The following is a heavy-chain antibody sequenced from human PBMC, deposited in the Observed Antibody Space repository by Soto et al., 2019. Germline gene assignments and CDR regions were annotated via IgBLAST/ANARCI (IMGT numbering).Heavy chain of an antibody. CDR1: GFTFSDYY. D-gene: IGHD3-22*01. V-gene: IGHV3-11*01. J-gene: IGHJ5*02. CDR3: ARYYYDSSGYYDNWFDP. CDR2: ISSSGSTI. Sequence: SGGSLRLSCAASGFTFSDYYMSWIRQAPGKGLEWVSYISSSGSTIYYADSVKGRFTISRDNAKNSLYLQMNSLRAEDTAVYYCARYYYDSSGYYDNWFDPWGQGTLVTVSS.